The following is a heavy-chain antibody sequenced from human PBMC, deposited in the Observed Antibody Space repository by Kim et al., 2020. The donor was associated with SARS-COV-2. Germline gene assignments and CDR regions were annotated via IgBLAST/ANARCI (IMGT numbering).Heavy chain of an antibody. CDR2: ISSNGGST. D-gene: IGHD3-16*01. CDR3: ARESVRQYDYVWGSPTST. J-gene: IGHJ4*02. CDR1: GFTFSSYA. V-gene: IGHV3-64*01. Sequence: GGSLRLSCAASGFTFSSYAMHWVRQAPGKGLEYVSAISSNGGSTYYANSVKGRFTISRDNSKNTLYLQMGSLRAEDMAVYYCARESVRQYDYVWGSPTSTWGQGTLVTVSS.